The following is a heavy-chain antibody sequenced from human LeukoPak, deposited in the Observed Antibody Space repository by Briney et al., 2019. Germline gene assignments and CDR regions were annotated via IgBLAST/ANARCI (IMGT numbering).Heavy chain of an antibody. CDR1: EGSISSGDYY. CDR2: IYYNNNT. J-gene: IGHJ2*01. V-gene: IGHV4-30-4*01. D-gene: IGHD2-21*01. Sequence: SETLSLTCTVSEGSISSGDYYWSWVRQPPGKGLEWIGFIYYNNNTYYNPSLKSRVTISLDTSTTNFSLRLSSVSAADTAVYFCARVVGRTRRILGYWFFDLWGRGTLVTVSS. CDR3: ARVVGRTRRILGYWFFDL.